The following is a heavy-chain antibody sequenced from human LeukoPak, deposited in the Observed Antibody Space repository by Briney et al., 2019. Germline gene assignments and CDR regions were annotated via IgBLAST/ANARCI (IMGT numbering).Heavy chain of an antibody. V-gene: IGHV4-59*01. Sequence: SETLSLTCIVSGGSISSYYWTWIRQPPGKGLEWLGYIYYSGSTSYNPSLKSRVIISLDTSKDQFSLKLSSVTAADTAVYYCAREGGSSWSTLDYWGQGTLVTVSS. CDR1: GGSISSYY. CDR2: IYYSGST. CDR3: AREGGSSWSTLDY. J-gene: IGHJ4*02. D-gene: IGHD6-13*01.